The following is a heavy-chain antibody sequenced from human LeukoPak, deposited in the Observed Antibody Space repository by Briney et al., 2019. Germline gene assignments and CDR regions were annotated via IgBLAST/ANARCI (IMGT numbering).Heavy chain of an antibody. CDR2: IGSDGDST. V-gene: IGHV3-64D*06. J-gene: IGHJ4*01. CDR3: VSPVFINY. D-gene: IGHD1-14*01. CDR1: GFTFSSLG. Sequence: PGRSLRLSYSASGFTFSSLGMHWVRQAPGKGLEHVSTIGSDGDSTYYADSVKDRFTISRDNSKNALYLQMTSLRPEDSAVYYCVSPVFINYWGQGTLVTVSS.